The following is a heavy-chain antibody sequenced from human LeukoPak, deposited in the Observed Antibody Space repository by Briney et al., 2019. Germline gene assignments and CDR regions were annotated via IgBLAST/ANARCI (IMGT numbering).Heavy chain of an antibody. Sequence: ASVKVSCKASGYTFTSYGISWVRQAPGQGLEWMGIINPSGGSTSYAQKFQGRVTMTRDTSISTAYMELSRLRSDDTAVYYCARGDNYYMDVWGKGTTVTVSS. CDR1: GYTFTSYG. J-gene: IGHJ6*03. V-gene: IGHV1-46*01. D-gene: IGHD2-21*01. CDR3: ARGDNYYMDV. CDR2: INPSGGST.